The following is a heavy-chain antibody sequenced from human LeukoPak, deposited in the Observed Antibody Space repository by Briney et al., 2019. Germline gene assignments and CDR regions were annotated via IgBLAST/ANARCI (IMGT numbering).Heavy chain of an antibody. V-gene: IGHV3-21*01. CDR2: ISSTSSYI. CDR3: AKGDVSVTREFDY. CDR1: GFIFSTYS. D-gene: IGHD7-27*01. Sequence: GGSLRLSCAASGFIFSTYSMNWVRQAPGKGLEWVSSISSTSSYIYYADSVKGRFTISRDNAKNSLYLQMNSLRAEDTAVYYCAKGDVSVTREFDYWGQGTLVTVSS. J-gene: IGHJ4*02.